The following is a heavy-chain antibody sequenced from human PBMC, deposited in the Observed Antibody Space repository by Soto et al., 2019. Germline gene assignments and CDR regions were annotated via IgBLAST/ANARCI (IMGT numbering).Heavy chain of an antibody. CDR2: INPSGGST. CDR1: GYTFTSYY. CDR3: ASAFDPGYSYGLFDY. V-gene: IGHV1-46*01. J-gene: IGHJ4*02. Sequence: ASVKVSCKASGYTFTSYYMHWVRQAPGQGLEWMGIINPSGGSTSYAQKFQGRVTMTRDTSTSTVYMELSSLRSEDTAVYYCASAFDPGYSYGLFDYWGQGTLVTVSS. D-gene: IGHD5-18*01.